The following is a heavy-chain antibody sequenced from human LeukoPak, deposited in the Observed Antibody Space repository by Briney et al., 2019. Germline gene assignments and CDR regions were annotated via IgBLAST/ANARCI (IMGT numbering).Heavy chain of an antibody. CDR1: GFTFSSYG. CDR2: IWYDGSNK. V-gene: IGHV3-33*08. J-gene: IGHJ4*02. CDR3: ARVVDTAMDPPYFDY. D-gene: IGHD5-18*01. Sequence: PGGSLRLSCAASGFTFSSYGMHWVRQAPGKGLEWVAVIWYDGSNKYYADSVKGRFTISRDNSKNTLYLQMNSLRAEDTAVYYCARVVDTAMDPPYFDYWGQGTLVTVSS.